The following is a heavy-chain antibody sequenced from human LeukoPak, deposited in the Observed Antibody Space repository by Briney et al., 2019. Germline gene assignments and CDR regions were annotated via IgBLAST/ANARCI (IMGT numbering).Heavy chain of an antibody. Sequence: GGSLRLSCAASGFTSSDYYMSWIRQAPGKGLEWVSYISSSGSTIYYAYSVKGRFTISRDNAKNSLYLQMNSLRAEDTAVYYCARAYYEDRLDWDVWGQGTTVTVSS. CDR1: GFTSSDYY. CDR3: ARAYYEDRLDWDV. D-gene: IGHD3-22*01. CDR2: ISSSGSTI. J-gene: IGHJ6*01. V-gene: IGHV3-11*01.